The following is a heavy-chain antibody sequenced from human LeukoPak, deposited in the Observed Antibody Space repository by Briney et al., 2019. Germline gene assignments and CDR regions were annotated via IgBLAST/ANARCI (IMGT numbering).Heavy chain of an antibody. Sequence: GGSLRLSCAGSGFTFGSYSMNWVRQAPGKGLEWVSSISGSSNYIYYADSMQGRFTISRDNAQNSLYLQMNSLRAEDTAVYYCARRRDGYKGAFDIWGQGTMVTVSS. CDR1: GFTFGSYS. D-gene: IGHD5-24*01. J-gene: IGHJ3*02. CDR3: ARRRDGYKGAFDI. V-gene: IGHV3-21*01. CDR2: ISGSSNYI.